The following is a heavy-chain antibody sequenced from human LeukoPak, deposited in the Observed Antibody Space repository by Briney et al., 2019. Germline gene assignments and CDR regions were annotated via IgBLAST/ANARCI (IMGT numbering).Heavy chain of an antibody. CDR1: GFTFSSYG. CDR3: AKDQATDIVVVPAALYYFDY. Sequence: GGSLRLSCAASGFTFSSYGMHWVRQAPGKGLECVAVISYDGSNKYYADSVKGRFTISRDNSKNTLYLQMNSLRAEDTAVYYCAKDQATDIVVVPAALYYFDYWGQGTLVTVSS. CDR2: ISYDGSNK. J-gene: IGHJ4*02. V-gene: IGHV3-30*18. D-gene: IGHD2-2*01.